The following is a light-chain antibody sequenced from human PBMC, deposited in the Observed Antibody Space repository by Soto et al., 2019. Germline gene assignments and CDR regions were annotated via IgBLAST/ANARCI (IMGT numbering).Light chain of an antibody. CDR1: QSLLYRNGNTH. Sequence: EIEMTQSPLSLPVTPGEPASISCRSSQSLLYRNGNTHLDWYPQKPGQSPQLLMYLGTHRASGVPDRFSGSGTGTDFTLKISRVEAEDVGIYYCMQTLQIPHTFGQGTKLEI. J-gene: IGKJ2*01. CDR2: LGT. V-gene: IGKV2-28*01. CDR3: MQTLQIPHT.